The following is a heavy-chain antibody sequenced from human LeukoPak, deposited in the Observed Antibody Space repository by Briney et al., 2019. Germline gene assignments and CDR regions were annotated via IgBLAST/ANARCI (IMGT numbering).Heavy chain of an antibody. V-gene: IGHV3-30*18. CDR1: GFTFSSYG. CDR2: ISYDGSNK. Sequence: GGSLRLSCAASGFTFSSYGMHWVRQAPGKGLEWVAVISYDGSNKYYADSVKGRFTISRDNSKNTLYLQMDSLRVEDTAVYHCAKDRGSLYDILTGYPADYYYYMDVWGKGTTVTVSS. J-gene: IGHJ6*03. CDR3: AKDRGSLYDILTGYPADYYYYMDV. D-gene: IGHD3-9*01.